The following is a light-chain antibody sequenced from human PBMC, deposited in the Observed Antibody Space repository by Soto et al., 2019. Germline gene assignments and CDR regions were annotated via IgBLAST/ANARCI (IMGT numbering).Light chain of an antibody. CDR2: WAS. Sequence: DIVMTQSPYSLAVSLGERATINCKSSRSVLYSSNNKNYLAWYQQKPGQPPKLLIYWASTRESGVPDRFSGSGSGTDFTLTISSLQAEDVAVYYCQQYYSTPITFGQGTRLEI. J-gene: IGKJ5*01. V-gene: IGKV4-1*01. CDR3: QQYYSTPIT. CDR1: RSVLYSSNNKNY.